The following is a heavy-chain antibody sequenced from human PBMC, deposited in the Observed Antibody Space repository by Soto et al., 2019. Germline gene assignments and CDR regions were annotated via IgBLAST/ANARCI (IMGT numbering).Heavy chain of an antibody. J-gene: IGHJ6*02. CDR3: ARGGRGGSGSPASYYYSGLDA. Sequence: HLLESGGHLVQPGGSLRLSCAASGFTFSSYAMRWVRQAPGKGLEWVSSVSAGGDMTYYSDSVKGRFTISRDNSNNSLFLQKNSLRIEDTALYYCARGGRGGSGSPASYYYSGLDAWGQGATVTVS. CDR1: GFTFSSYA. V-gene: IGHV3-23*01. D-gene: IGHD2-15*01. CDR2: VSAGGDMT.